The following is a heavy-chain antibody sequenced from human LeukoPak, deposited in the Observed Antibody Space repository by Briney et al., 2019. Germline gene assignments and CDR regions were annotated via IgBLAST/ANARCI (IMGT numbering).Heavy chain of an antibody. CDR2: INSDGSST. Sequence: PGGSLRLSCAASGFTFSSYWMHWVRQAPGKGLVWVSRINSDGSSTGYADSVKDRFTISRDNAKNTLYLQMNSLRAEDTAVYYCASKVNYSTFDYWGQGNLVTVSS. CDR1: GFTFSSYW. D-gene: IGHD2-15*01. CDR3: ASKVNYSTFDY. J-gene: IGHJ4*02. V-gene: IGHV3-74*01.